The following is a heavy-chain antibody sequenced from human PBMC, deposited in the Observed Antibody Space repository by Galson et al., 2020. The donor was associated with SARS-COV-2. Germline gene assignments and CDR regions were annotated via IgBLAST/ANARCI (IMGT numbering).Heavy chain of an antibody. Sequence: LETLSLTCTVSGGSISSSSYYWGWIRQPPGKGLEWIGSIYYSGSTYYNPSLKSRVTISVDTSKNQFSLKLSSVTAADTAVYYCARTIAYCGGDCYSVFDYWGQGTLVTGSS. J-gene: IGHJ4*02. V-gene: IGHV4-39*01. CDR2: IYYSGST. CDR3: ARTIAYCGGDCYSVFDY. D-gene: IGHD2-21*01. CDR1: GGSISSSSYY.